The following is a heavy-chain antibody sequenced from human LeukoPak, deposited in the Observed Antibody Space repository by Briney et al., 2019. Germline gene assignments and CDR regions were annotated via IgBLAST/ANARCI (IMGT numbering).Heavy chain of an antibody. CDR2: ISGSGGST. J-gene: IGHJ4*02. Sequence: GGSLRLSCAASGFTFSSYAMSWVRQAPGKGLEWVSAISGSGGSTYYADSVKGRFTISRDNSKNTLYLQMNSLRAEDTAVHYCAGSTYSSSWYKGDYFDYWGQGTLVTVSS. CDR1: GFTFSSYA. V-gene: IGHV3-23*01. CDR3: AGSTYSSSWYKGDYFDY. D-gene: IGHD6-13*01.